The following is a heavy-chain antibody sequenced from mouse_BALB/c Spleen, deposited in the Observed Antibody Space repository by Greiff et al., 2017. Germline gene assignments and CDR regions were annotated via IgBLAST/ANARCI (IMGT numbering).Heavy chain of an antibody. CDR2: IYPGDGDT. V-gene: IGHV1-87*01. CDR3: ARRDYDEGGDV. J-gene: IGHJ1*01. D-gene: IGHD2-4*01. CDR1: GYTFTSYW. Sequence: QGHVKQSGAELARPGASVKLSCKASGYTFTSYWMQWVKQRPGQGLEWIGAIYPGDGDTRYTQKFKGKATLTADKSSSTAYMQLSSLASEDSAVYYCARRDYDEGGDVWGAGTTVTVSS.